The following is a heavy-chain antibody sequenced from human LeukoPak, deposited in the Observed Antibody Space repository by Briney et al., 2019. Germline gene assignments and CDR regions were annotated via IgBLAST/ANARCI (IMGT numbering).Heavy chain of an antibody. Sequence: PSETLSLTCTVSGGSISSYCWSWIRQPPGKGLEWIGYIYYSGSTNYNPSLKSRVTISVDTSKNQFSLKLSSVTAADTAVYYCARSSGEFDYWGQGTVVTVSS. CDR3: ARSSGEFDY. J-gene: IGHJ4*02. D-gene: IGHD3-10*01. CDR2: IYYSGST. CDR1: GGSISSYC. V-gene: IGHV4-59*01.